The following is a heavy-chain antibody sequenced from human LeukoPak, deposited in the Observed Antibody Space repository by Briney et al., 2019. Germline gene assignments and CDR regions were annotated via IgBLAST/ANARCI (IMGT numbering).Heavy chain of an antibody. CDR1: GFTFSSYA. CDR2: ISYDGSNK. V-gene: IGHV3-30-3*01. J-gene: IGHJ4*02. CDR3: ATEEFDY. Sequence: GGSLRLSCAASGFTFSSYAMHWVRQAPGKGLEWLAVISYDGSNKYYADSVKGRFTISRDNSKNTLYLQMNSLRAEDTAVYYCATEEFDYWGQGTPVTVSS.